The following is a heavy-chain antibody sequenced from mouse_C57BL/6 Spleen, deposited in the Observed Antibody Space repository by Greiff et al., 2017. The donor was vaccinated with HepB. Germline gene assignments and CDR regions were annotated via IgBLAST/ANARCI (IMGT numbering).Heavy chain of an antibody. D-gene: IGHD2-12*01. CDR3: ARGDDGSVSVYYFDY. CDR1: GYTFTSYW. CDR2: IDPSDSYT. Sequence: QVQLQQPGAELVKPGASVKLSCKASGYTFTSYWMQWVKQRPGQGLEWIGEIDPSDSYTNYNQKFKGKATLTVDTSSSTAYMQLSSLTSEDSAVYYCARGDDGSVSVYYFDYWGQGTTLTVSS. J-gene: IGHJ2*01. V-gene: IGHV1-50*01.